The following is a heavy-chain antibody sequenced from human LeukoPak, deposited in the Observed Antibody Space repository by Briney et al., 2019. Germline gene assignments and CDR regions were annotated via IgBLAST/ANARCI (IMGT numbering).Heavy chain of an antibody. CDR1: GGSFSGYY. V-gene: IGHV4-34*01. CDR2: INHSGST. D-gene: IGHD5-12*01. Sequence: SETLSLTCAVYGGSFSGYYWSWIRQPPGKGLEWIGEINHSGSTNYNPSLKSRVTISVDTSKNQFSLKLSSVTAADTAVYYCARGRPPADKVATMMRPYYFDYWGQGTLVTVSS. J-gene: IGHJ4*02. CDR3: ARGRPPADKVATMMRPYYFDY.